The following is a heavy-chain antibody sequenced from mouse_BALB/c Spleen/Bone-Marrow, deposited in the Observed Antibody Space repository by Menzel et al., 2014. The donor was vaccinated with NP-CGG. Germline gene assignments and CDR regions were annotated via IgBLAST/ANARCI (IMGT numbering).Heavy chain of an antibody. CDR1: GFTFTDYY. J-gene: IGHJ1*01. CDR3: ARDINYDIYWYFDV. Sequence: EVQVVESGGGLVQPGGSLRLSCAISGFTFTDYYMSWVRQPPGKALEWLGFIRNKAKGYTTKYSVSVKGRFTISRDNSQSILYMQMNTLRSEDSAAYYCARDINYDIYWYFDVWGAGTTVTVSS. CDR2: IRNKAKGYTT. V-gene: IGHV7-3*02. D-gene: IGHD2-4*01.